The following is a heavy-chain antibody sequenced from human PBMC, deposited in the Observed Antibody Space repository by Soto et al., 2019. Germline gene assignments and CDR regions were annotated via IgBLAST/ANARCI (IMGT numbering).Heavy chain of an antibody. CDR2: ISAYNANT. CDR3: ARDRLGATVDY. V-gene: IGHV1-18*04. J-gene: IGHJ4*02. Sequence: ASVTVTFQASGYTFTGYYMHWVRQAPGQGLEWMGWISAYNANTNYAQKLQGRVTMTTDTSTSTSYMELRSLRSDDAAVYFCARDRLGATVDYWGQGTLVTVSS. D-gene: IGHD1-26*01. CDR1: GYTFTGYY.